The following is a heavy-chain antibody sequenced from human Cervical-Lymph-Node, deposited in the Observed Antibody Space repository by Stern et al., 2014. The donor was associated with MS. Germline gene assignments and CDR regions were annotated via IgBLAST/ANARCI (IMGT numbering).Heavy chain of an antibody. V-gene: IGHV5-51*01. J-gene: IGHJ4*02. CDR2: NYPGDSDA. Sequence: EVQLVESGAEVKKPGESLKISCKGSGYSFTSYWNGWVRQMPGKGLEWMGINYPGDSDARYSPSFQGQVPIPADNSISPAYLHWSSLKASDTAMSYCARHCGFRPGCIDYWGQGTLVTVSS. CDR1: GYSFTSYW. CDR3: ARHCGFRPGCIDY. D-gene: IGHD2-21*01.